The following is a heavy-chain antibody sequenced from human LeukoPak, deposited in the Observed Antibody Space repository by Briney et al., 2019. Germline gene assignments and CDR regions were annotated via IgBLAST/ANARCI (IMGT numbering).Heavy chain of an antibody. CDR2: IYYSGST. CDR3: ARLRRLYYYGSGSYQFDY. J-gene: IGHJ4*02. CDR1: GGSISSSSYY. Sequence: PSETLSLTCTVSGGSISSSSYYWGWIRQPPGKGLEWIGSIYYSGSTYYNPSLKSRVTISVDTPKNQFSLKLSSVTAADTAVYYCARLRRLYYYGSGSYQFDYWGQGTLVTVSS. V-gene: IGHV4-39*01. D-gene: IGHD3-10*01.